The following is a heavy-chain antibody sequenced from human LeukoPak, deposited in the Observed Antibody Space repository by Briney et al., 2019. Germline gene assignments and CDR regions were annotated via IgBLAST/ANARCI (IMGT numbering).Heavy chain of an antibody. J-gene: IGHJ6*04. CDR1: GFTFSNYD. CDR3: ATIVLLYFGESLAAGHVDRYV. V-gene: IGHV3-30*03. CDR2: ISHDGTRE. D-gene: IGHD3-10*01. Sequence: GGSLRLSCAASGFTFSNYDMHWVRQAPGKGLEWLAVISHDGTREDYIDSVKGRFAISRDNSKNTLYLQMNSLRTEDTAVYYCATIVLLYFGESLAAGHVDRYVWGMGTKVTVSS.